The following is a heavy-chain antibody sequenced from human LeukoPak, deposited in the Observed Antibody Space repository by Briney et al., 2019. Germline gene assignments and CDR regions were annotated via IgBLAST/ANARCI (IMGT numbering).Heavy chain of an antibody. CDR3: ARVGRPYSSGWYIDY. J-gene: IGHJ4*02. Sequence: SETLSLTCAVYGGSFSGYYWSWIRQPPGKGLECIGEINHSGSTNYNPSLKSRVTISVDTSKNQFSLKLSSVTAADTAVYYCARVGRPYSSGWYIDYWGQGTLVTVSS. CDR1: GGSFSGYY. V-gene: IGHV4-34*01. CDR2: INHSGST. D-gene: IGHD6-19*01.